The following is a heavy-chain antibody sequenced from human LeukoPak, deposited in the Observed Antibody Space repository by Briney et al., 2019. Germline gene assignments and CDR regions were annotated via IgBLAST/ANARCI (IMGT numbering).Heavy chain of an antibody. CDR1: GFTFSSYS. Sequence: GGSLRLSCAASGFTFSSYSMNWVRQAPGKGLEWVSVIYTGVERTHYADSVKGRFTLSRDDSKNSLDLQMNSLRADDTAIYYCARGLRDNYNYHAFHVWGQGTLVTVSS. J-gene: IGHJ3*01. CDR2: IYTGVERT. V-gene: IGHV3-NL1*01. CDR3: ARGLRDNYNYHAFHV. D-gene: IGHD5-24*01.